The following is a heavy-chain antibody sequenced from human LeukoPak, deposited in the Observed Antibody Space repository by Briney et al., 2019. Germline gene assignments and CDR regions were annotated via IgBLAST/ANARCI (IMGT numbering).Heavy chain of an antibody. Sequence: GGSLRLSCAASGFTFSSYAMRWVRQAPGKGLEWVSSISGSGDSTYYADSVKGRFTISRDNSKNTLYLQMNSLRAEDTAVYYCAKDWDYYGSGSYSDYWGQGTLVTVSS. CDR2: ISGSGDST. CDR1: GFTFSSYA. V-gene: IGHV3-23*01. D-gene: IGHD3-10*01. J-gene: IGHJ4*02. CDR3: AKDWDYYGSGSYSDY.